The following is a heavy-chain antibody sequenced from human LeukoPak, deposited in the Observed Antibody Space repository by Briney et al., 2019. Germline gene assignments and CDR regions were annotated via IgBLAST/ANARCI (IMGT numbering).Heavy chain of an antibody. CDR1: GGSTSSYY. J-gene: IGHJ6*03. Sequence: SETLSLTCTVSGGSTSSYYWSWIRQPAGKGLEWIGRIYTSGSTNYNPSLKSRVTMSVDTSKNQFSLKLSSVTAADTAVYYCARDSDIVVVVAATPYYYYYMDVWGKGTTVTISS. CDR3: ARDSDIVVVVAATPYYYYYMDV. V-gene: IGHV4-4*07. D-gene: IGHD2-15*01. CDR2: IYTSGST.